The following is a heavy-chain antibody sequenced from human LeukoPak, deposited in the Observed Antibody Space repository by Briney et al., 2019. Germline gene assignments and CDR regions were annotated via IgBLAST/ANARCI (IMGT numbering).Heavy chain of an antibody. V-gene: IGHV1-8*01. J-gene: IGHJ1*01. CDR1: GYTFTSYD. CDR2: MNPNSGNT. D-gene: IGHD1-26*01. Sequence: GASVKVSCKASGYTFTSYDIYWVRQATGQGLECMGWMNPNSGNTGYAQKFQGRVTMTRNTPISTAYMELNSLRSEDTAVYYCARGGPVGYSGSNLEYFQHWGQGTLVTVSS. CDR3: ARGGPVGYSGSNLEYFQH.